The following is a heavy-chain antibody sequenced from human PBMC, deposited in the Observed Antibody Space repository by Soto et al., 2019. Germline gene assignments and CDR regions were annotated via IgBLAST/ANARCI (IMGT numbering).Heavy chain of an antibody. CDR2: ISSYIGNT. Sequence: QVQLVQSGAEMEKPGASVKVSCKASGYTFTSYGISWVRQAPGQGLEWMGWISSYIGNTKYAQKFQGRVTMTTDTSTSTAYMEGRSLRADDTAVYYCARDDVGYCTSDVRYTKPLDYWGQGALVTVSS. CDR1: GYTFTSYG. CDR3: ARDDVGYCTSDVRYTKPLDY. V-gene: IGHV1-18*01. D-gene: IGHD2-8*01. J-gene: IGHJ4*02.